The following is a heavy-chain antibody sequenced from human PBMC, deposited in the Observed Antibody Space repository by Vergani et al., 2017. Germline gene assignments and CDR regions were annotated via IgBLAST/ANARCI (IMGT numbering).Heavy chain of an antibody. D-gene: IGHD3-16*01. CDR3: AKHFRGWGIDY. J-gene: IGHJ4*02. V-gene: IGHV3-30*02. Sequence: QVQLVESGGGVVQRGGSLRLSCATSGFTLSNYDMQWIRQGPGKGLEFVAFIQFVGSNQYYADSVKGRFTLSRDFSKNTLYLQMNSLRTEDTATYYCAKHFRGWGIDYWGQGTQVIVSS. CDR1: GFTLSNYD. CDR2: IQFVGSNQ.